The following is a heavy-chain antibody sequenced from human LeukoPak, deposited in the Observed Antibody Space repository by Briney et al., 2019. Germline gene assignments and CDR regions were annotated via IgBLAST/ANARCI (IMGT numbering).Heavy chain of an antibody. CDR2: INHSGST. V-gene: IGHV4-34*01. CDR3: ARYCSGGSCSPRGMDV. Sequence: SETLSLTCAVYGGSFSGYYWSWIRQPPGKGLEWIGEINHSGSTNYNPSLKSRVTISVETSKNQFSLKLSSVTAADTAVYYCARYCSGGSCSPRGMDVWGQGTTVTVSS. J-gene: IGHJ6*02. D-gene: IGHD2-15*01. CDR1: GGSFSGYY.